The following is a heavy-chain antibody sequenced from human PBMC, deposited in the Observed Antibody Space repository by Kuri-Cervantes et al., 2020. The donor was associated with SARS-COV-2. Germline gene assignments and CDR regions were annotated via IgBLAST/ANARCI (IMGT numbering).Heavy chain of an antibody. D-gene: IGHD3-22*01. V-gene: IGHV4-59*01. CDR3: AREEVSYFDY. J-gene: IGHJ4*02. Sequence: GSLRLSCAVYGGSFSGYYWSWIRQPPGKGLEWIGFIYSGGYTKYNPSLKSRVSISVDTSKNQFSLKVNSVTAADTAVYYCAREEVSYFDYWGQGTLVTVSS. CDR2: IYSGGYT. CDR1: GGSFSGYY.